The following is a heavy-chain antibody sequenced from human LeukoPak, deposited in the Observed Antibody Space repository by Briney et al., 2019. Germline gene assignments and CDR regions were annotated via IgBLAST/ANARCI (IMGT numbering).Heavy chain of an antibody. D-gene: IGHD3-10*01. V-gene: IGHV3-30*02. CDR3: AKSSGANYFDY. CDR1: GFTFSSYE. J-gene: IGHJ4*02. CDR2: IRYDESNN. Sequence: GGSLRLSCAASGFTFSSYEMNWVRQAPGKGLEWVAFIRYDESNNYYADSVKGRFTISRDNSKNTMYLQMNSLRAEDTAVYYCAKSSGANYFDYWGQGTLVIVSS.